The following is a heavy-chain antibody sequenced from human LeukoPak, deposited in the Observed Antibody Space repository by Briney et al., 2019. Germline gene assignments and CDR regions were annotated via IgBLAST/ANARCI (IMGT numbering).Heavy chain of an antibody. D-gene: IGHD5-24*01. CDR1: GFTFSSYA. Sequence: PGRSLRLSCAASGFTFSSYAMHWVRQGPGKGLEWVAVISYDGSDKYHADSVKGRFTISRDNAKNSLYLQMNSLRAEDTAVYYCARLSRDGYNYPYYYMDVWGKGTTVTVSS. V-gene: IGHV3-30*03. CDR3: ARLSRDGYNYPYYYMDV. CDR2: ISYDGSDK. J-gene: IGHJ6*03.